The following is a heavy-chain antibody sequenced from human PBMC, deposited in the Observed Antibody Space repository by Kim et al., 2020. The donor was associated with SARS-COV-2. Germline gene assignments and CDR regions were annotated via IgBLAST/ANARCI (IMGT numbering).Heavy chain of an antibody. J-gene: IGHJ3*02. CDR1: GFTFSSYA. D-gene: IGHD6-13*01. V-gene: IGHV3-64D*09. CDR2: ISSNGGST. Sequence: GGSLRLSCSASGFTFSSYAMHWVRQAPGKGLEYVSAISSNGGSTYYADSVKGRFTISRDNSKNTLYLQMSSLRAEDTAVYYCVKEKEYSSSWYSAFDIWGQGTMVTVSS. CDR3: VKEKEYSSSWYSAFDI.